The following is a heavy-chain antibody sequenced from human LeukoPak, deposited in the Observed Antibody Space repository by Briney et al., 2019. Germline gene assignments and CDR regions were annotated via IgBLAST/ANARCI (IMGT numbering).Heavy chain of an antibody. D-gene: IGHD3-10*01. CDR1: GFTFSSYW. CDR2: IKQDGSEK. V-gene: IGHV3-7*01. CDR3: ARDRRYGSGYFDY. J-gene: IGHJ4*02. Sequence: GGSLRLSCAASGFTFSSYWMSWVRQAPGKGLEWVANIKQDGSEKYYVDSVKGRFTISRDNAKNSLYLQMNSLRAEDTAVCYCARDRRYGSGYFDYWGQGTLVTVSS.